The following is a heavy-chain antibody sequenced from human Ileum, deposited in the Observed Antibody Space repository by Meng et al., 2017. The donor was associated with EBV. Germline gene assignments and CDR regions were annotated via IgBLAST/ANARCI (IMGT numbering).Heavy chain of an antibody. J-gene: IGHJ4*02. CDR2: MSYTGST. CDR3: ARERGGGDRGIQ. Sequence: VQLTQSAPVLRTSSASRSPIRSVPYGSVSIYCYYWTWIRQPPGKGLELIGYMSYTGSTNYKSTLKSRVTISVDKSKNQFSLKLSSVTAADTAVYYCARERGGGDRGIQWGQGTLVTVSS. CDR1: YGSVSIYCYY. V-gene: IGHV4-61*01. D-gene: IGHD2-21*02.